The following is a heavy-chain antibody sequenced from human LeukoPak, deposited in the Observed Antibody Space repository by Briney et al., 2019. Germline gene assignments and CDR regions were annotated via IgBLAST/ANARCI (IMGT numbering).Heavy chain of an antibody. CDR1: GGSISSGDYY. Sequence: KASETLSLTCTVSGGSISSGDYYWSWIRQPPGKGLEWIGYIYYSGSTYYNPSLKSRVTISVDTSKNQFSLKLSSVTAADTAVYYCARGVVPAVDDAFDIWGQGTMVTVSS. J-gene: IGHJ3*02. CDR2: IYYSGST. V-gene: IGHV4-30-4*01. D-gene: IGHD2-2*01. CDR3: ARGVVPAVDDAFDI.